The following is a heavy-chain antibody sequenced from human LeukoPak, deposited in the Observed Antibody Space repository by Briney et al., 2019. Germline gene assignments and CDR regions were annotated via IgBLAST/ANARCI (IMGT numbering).Heavy chain of an antibody. CDR1: GFTFSSYE. CDR3: ARGWDRAHPTGFEFDV. CDR2: ISSSGTTI. D-gene: IGHD1-26*01. Sequence: GGSLRLSCAATGFTFSSYEMNWVRQAPGKGLEWVSFISSSGTTINQPDSVKGRFTISRDNAKNSVHLQMDNLRVEDTAVYYCARGWDRAHPTGFEFDVWGQGTLVTVSS. V-gene: IGHV3-48*03. J-gene: IGHJ4*02.